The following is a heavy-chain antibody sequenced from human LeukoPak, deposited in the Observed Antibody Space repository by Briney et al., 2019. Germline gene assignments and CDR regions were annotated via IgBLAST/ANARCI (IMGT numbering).Heavy chain of an antibody. CDR3: ARPGGYCSSTSCYSGPGDYGMDV. V-gene: IGHV4-34*01. D-gene: IGHD2-2*01. Sequence: SETLSLTCAVYGGSFSGYYWSWIRQPPGKGLEWIGSIYYSGSTYYNPSLKSRVTISVDTSKNQFSLKLSSVTAADTAVYYCARPGGYCSSTSCYSGPGDYGMDVWGQGTTVTVSS. CDR2: IYYSGST. CDR1: GGSFSGYY. J-gene: IGHJ6*02.